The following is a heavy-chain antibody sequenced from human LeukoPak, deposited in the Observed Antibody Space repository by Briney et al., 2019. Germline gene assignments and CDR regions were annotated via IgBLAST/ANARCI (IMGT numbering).Heavy chain of an antibody. CDR3: ARSPFWSGYFDY. V-gene: IGHV4-4*02. Sequence: PSETLSLTCAVSGGSISSSNWWSWVRQPPGKGLEWIGSIYYSGSTYYNPSLKSRVTISVDTSKNQFSLKLSSVTAADTAVYYCARSPFWSGYFDYWGQGTLVTVSS. D-gene: IGHD3-3*01. CDR2: IYYSGST. CDR1: GGSISSSNW. J-gene: IGHJ4*02.